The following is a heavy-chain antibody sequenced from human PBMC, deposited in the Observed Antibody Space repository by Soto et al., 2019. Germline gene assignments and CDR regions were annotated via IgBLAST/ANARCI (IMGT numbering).Heavy chain of an antibody. J-gene: IGHJ4*02. CDR2: ISGSGGST. Sequence: EVQLLESGGGLVQPGGSLRLSCAASEFTFSSYAVSWVRQAPGKGLEWVSAISGSGGSTYYADSVKGRFTISRDNSKNTLYLQMNSLRAEDTAVYYCAIGREGRPGGNFDYWGQGTLVTVSS. CDR1: EFTFSSYA. V-gene: IGHV3-23*01. CDR3: AIGREGRPGGNFDY.